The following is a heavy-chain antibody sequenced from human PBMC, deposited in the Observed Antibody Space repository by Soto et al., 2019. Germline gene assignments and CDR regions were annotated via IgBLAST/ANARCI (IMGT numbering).Heavy chain of an antibody. D-gene: IGHD6-13*01. CDR3: ARAGQQLVLGSDYYYYMDV. Sequence: GGSLRLSCAASGFTFSSYSMNWVRQAPGKGLEWVSYISSSSSTIYYADSVKGRFTISRDNAKNSLYLQMNSLRAEDTAVYYCARAGQQLVLGSDYYYYMDVWGKGTTVTVSS. V-gene: IGHV3-48*01. CDR2: ISSSSSTI. CDR1: GFTFSSYS. J-gene: IGHJ6*03.